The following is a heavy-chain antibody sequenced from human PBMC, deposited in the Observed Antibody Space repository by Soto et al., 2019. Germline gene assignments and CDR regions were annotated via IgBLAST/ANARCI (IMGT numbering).Heavy chain of an antibody. D-gene: IGHD6-13*01. V-gene: IGHV1-8*01. CDR1: GYTFTSYD. CDR2: MNPNSGNT. J-gene: IGHJ5*02. Sequence: QVQLVQSGAEVKKPGASVKVSCKASGYTFTSYDINWVRQATGQGLEWMGWMNPNSGNTGYAQKVQGGVTMTRNTYISTAYREVSSLRSEDTAVYYCARGLAAAGTGFDPWGQGTLVTVSS. CDR3: ARGLAAAGTGFDP.